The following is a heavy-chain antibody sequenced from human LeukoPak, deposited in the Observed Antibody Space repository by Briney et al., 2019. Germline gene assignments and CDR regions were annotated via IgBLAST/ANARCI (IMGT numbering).Heavy chain of an antibody. D-gene: IGHD1-26*01. CDR2: MNPNSGNT. CDR1: GYTFTSYD. J-gene: IGHJ6*02. Sequence: RASVKVSCKASGYTFTSYDINWVRQAPGQGLEWMGWMNPNSGNTDYAQKFQGRVTMTRNTSISTAYMELSSLRSDDTAVYYCARVSYVSYYYYGMDVWGQGTTVTVSS. V-gene: IGHV1-8*01. CDR3: ARVSYVSYYYYGMDV.